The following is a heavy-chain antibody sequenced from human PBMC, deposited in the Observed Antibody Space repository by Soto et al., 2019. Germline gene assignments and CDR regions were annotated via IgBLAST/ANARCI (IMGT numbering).Heavy chain of an antibody. CDR2: ISSSGSTI. CDR3: AREVAGVAARLFDY. V-gene: IGHV3-11*01. CDR1: GFTFSDYY. D-gene: IGHD6-6*01. J-gene: IGHJ4*02. Sequence: PGGSLRLSCAASGFTFSDYYMSWIRQAPGQGLEWVSYISSSGSTIYYADSVMGRFTISRDNAKNSLYLQMNSLRAEDTAVYYCAREVAGVAARLFDYWGQGTLVTVSS.